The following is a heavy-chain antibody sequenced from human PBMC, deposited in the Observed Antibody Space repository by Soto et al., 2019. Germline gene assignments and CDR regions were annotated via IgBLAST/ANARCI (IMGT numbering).Heavy chain of an antibody. CDR1: GFTFSSYG. CDR3: ARDMITMVRDLGVDV. V-gene: IGHV3-33*01. CDR2: IWYDGSNK. D-gene: IGHD3-10*01. J-gene: IGHJ6*02. Sequence: QVPLVESGGGVVQPGRSLRLSCAASGFTFSSYGMHWVRQAPGKGLEWVAVIWYDGSNKYYADSVKGRFTISRDNSKNTLYLQMNSLRAEDTAVYYCARDMITMVRDLGVDVWGQGTTVTVSS.